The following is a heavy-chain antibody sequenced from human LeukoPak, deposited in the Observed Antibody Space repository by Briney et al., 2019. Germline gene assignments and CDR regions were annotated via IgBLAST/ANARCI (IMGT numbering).Heavy chain of an antibody. CDR3: ATGPQMTTVVTPCY. CDR2: CEPEDGET. CDR1: GYTLTELS. J-gene: IGHJ4*02. Sequence: ASVKVSCKVSGYTLTELSMHWGRQAPGTGLGWMGGCEPEDGETIYAQKVQGRVTMTEDTSTDTAYMELSRLRSQDPGVYSCATGPQMTTVVTPCYWGQGTLVTVSS. D-gene: IGHD4-23*01. V-gene: IGHV1-24*01.